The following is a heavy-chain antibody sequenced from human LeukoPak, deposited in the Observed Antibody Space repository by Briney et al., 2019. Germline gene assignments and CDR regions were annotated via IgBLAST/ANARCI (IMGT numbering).Heavy chain of an antibody. CDR1: GFTFSSYG. CDR3: AKVKEDRYYNSRGFYLDY. V-gene: IGHV3-30*18. Sequence: SLRLSCAAAGFTFSSYGMHWVRQAPGKGLEWVAAISYDGSDKYYTDSGKGRLTISRVNSENTLYLQMNSLRAEDTAIYYCAKVKEDRYYNSRGFYLDYWGQGTLVTVSS. J-gene: IGHJ4*02. D-gene: IGHD3-22*01. CDR2: ISYDGSDK.